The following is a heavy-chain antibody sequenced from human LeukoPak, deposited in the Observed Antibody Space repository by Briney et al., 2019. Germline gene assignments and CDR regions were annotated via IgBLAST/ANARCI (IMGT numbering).Heavy chain of an antibody. J-gene: IGHJ4*02. Sequence: PSETLSLTCTVSGGSISSYYWSWIRQPPGKGLEWIGYIYYSGSTNYNPSLKSRVTISVDTSKNQFSLKLSSVTAADTAVYYCARDTLRVVLDYWGQGTLVTVSS. CDR2: IYYSGST. CDR1: GGSISSYY. V-gene: IGHV4-59*01. D-gene: IGHD4-17*01. CDR3: ARDTLRVVLDY.